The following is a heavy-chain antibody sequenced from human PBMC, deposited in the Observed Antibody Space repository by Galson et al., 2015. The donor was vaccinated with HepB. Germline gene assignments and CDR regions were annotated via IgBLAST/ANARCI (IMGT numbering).Heavy chain of an antibody. V-gene: IGHV1-18*01. Sequence: SVKVSCKASGYTFSTYSITWVRQAPGQGLEWTGWISPYNGDTDYARKFQGRVTMTTDTFTSTAYMEVRSLRSDDTAVYYCARGALVAVVRGTLNNWFAPWGQGTLVTVSS. D-gene: IGHD2-15*01. CDR3: ARGALVAVVRGTLNNWFAP. CDR2: ISPYNGDT. J-gene: IGHJ5*02. CDR1: GYTFSTYS.